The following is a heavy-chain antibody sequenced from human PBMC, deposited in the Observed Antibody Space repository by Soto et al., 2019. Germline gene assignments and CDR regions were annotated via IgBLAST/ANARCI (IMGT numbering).Heavy chain of an antibody. Sequence: PSETLSLTCAVSGGSISSGGYSWSWIRQPPGKGLEWIGYIYHSGSTYYNPSLKGRVTISVDRSKNQFSLKLSSVTAADTAVYYCARARYVPGWFDPWGQGTLVTVSS. CDR2: IYHSGST. CDR1: GGSISSGGYS. J-gene: IGHJ5*02. CDR3: ARARYVPGWFDP. V-gene: IGHV4-30-2*01. D-gene: IGHD3-10*02.